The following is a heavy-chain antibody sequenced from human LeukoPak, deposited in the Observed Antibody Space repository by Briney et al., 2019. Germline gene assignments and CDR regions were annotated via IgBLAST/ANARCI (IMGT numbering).Heavy chain of an antibody. D-gene: IGHD2-2*01. J-gene: IGHJ5*02. V-gene: IGHV1-18*01. Sequence: ASVKVSCKASGGTFSSYAISWVRQAPGQGLEWMGWISAYNGNTNYAQKLQGRVTMTTDTSTSTAYMELRSLRSDDTAVYYCARVRGCSSTSCRFDPWGQGTLVTVSS. CDR1: GGTFSSYA. CDR2: ISAYNGNT. CDR3: ARVRGCSSTSCRFDP.